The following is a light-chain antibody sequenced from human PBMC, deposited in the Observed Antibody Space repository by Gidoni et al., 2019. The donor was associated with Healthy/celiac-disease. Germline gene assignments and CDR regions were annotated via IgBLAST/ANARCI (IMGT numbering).Light chain of an antibody. V-gene: IGKV3-15*01. CDR1: QSVSSN. J-gene: IGKJ4*01. Sequence: EIVMTQSPATLSVSPGERATLSCMASQSVSSNFAWYQQKPGQAPRLLIYGASTRATGIPARFSGSGSGTEFTLTISSLQSEDFAVYYCQQYNNWPLLTFGGGTKVEIK. CDR3: QQYNNWPLLT. CDR2: GAS.